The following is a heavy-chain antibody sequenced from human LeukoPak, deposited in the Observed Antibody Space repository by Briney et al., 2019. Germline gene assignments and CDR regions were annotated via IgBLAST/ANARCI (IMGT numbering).Heavy chain of an antibody. CDR3: TRERDYTDEY. V-gene: IGHV3-49*03. Sequence: GGSLTLSCTGSGFTFCDYAMSWFRQAPGKGLEWVGFIRGKGSGGSTEYAASVKGRFTISRDDSRSMAYLQMDGLRTEDTAVYYCTRERDYTDEYWGQGTLVTVSS. CDR1: GFTFCDYA. D-gene: IGHD4-11*01. J-gene: IGHJ4*02. CDR2: IRGKGSGGST.